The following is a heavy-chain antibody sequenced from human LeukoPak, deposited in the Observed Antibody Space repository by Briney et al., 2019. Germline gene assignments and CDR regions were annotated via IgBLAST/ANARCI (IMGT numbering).Heavy chain of an antibody. V-gene: IGHV1-24*01. J-gene: IGHJ6*02. CDR2: FDCEDRDT. CDR3: ATRTPLIRGIIRTYFYLGMDV. Sequence: ASVKVSCKASGYTFTGYYMHWVRQAPGKGLEWMGSFDCEDRDTIYAPKFQDRVTMTVDTSTDTAYMELNSLRSEDTAVYYCATRTPLIRGIIRTYFYLGMDVWGQGTTVIVSS. D-gene: IGHD3-10*01. CDR1: GYTFTGYY.